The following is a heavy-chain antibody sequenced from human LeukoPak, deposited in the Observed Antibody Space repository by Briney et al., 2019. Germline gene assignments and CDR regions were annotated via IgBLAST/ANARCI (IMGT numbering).Heavy chain of an antibody. V-gene: IGHV4-59*01. Sequence: SETLSLTCTVSGGSISSYYWSWIRQPPGKGLEWIGYIYYSGSTNYNPSLKSRVTISVDTSKNQFSLKLSSVTAADTAVYYCARLWAGSSGWSEGIDYWGQGTLVTVSS. CDR3: ARLWAGSSGWSEGIDY. CDR1: GGSISSYY. D-gene: IGHD6-19*01. CDR2: IYYSGST. J-gene: IGHJ4*02.